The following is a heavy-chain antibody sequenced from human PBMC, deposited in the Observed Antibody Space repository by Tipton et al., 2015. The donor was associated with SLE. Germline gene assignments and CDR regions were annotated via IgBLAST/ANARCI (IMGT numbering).Heavy chain of an antibody. CDR2: IYYSGST. J-gene: IGHJ5*02. CDR1: GGSISSGDYY. V-gene: IGHV4-31*03. CDR3: VRGLGEIDYGDYGDL. D-gene: IGHD4-17*01. Sequence: TLSLTCTVSGGSISSGDYYWSWIRQHPGRGLEWIGYIYYSGSTYYNPPLKSRVNISADTSKNQFSLRLTSVTAADTAVYYCVRGLGEIDYGDYGDLWGQGTLVTVSS.